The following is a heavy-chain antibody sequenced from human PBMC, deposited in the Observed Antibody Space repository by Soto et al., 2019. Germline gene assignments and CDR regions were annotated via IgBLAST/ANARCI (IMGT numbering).Heavy chain of an antibody. CDR3: ATDLPSSSWPTPFDY. CDR1: GFTFSSDA. CDR2: VIGSGGST. V-gene: IGHV3-23*01. Sequence: EVQLLESGGGLVQPGGSLRLSCAASGFTFSSDAMSWVRQAPGKGLEWVSAVIGSGGSTYYADSVKGRFTISRDNSNNTPYLQMNRLRAEETAVYYCATDLPSSSWPTPFDYWGQATLVTVSS. J-gene: IGHJ4*02. D-gene: IGHD6-13*01.